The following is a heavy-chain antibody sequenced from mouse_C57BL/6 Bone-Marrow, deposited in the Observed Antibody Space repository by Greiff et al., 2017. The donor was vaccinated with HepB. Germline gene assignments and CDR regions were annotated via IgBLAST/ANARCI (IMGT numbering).Heavy chain of an antibody. CDR3: ARQSYVRYAMDY. V-gene: IGHV5-6*01. CDR2: ISSGGSYT. Sequence: EVHLVESGGDLVKPGGSLKLSCAASGFTFSSYGMSWVRQTPDKRLDWVATISSGGSYTYYPDSVKGRFTISRDNAKNTLYLQMSSLKSEDTAMYYCARQSYVRYAMDYWGQGTSVTVSS. CDR1: GFTFSSYG. D-gene: IGHD1-1*01. J-gene: IGHJ4*01.